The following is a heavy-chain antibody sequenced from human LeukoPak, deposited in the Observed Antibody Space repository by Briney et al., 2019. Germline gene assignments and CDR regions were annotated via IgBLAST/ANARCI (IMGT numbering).Heavy chain of an antibody. CDR3: ARDTAGFDY. D-gene: IGHD2-8*02. Sequence: GKSLRLSCAASGFTFGDYGMHWVRQAPGKGPEWVASISDTGRNADYAESVRGRFTIFRDNSKNSLYLQMNSLRAEDTAVYYCARDTAGFDYWGQGTLVTVSS. J-gene: IGHJ4*02. V-gene: IGHV3-30*03. CDR1: GFTFGDYG. CDR2: ISDTGRNA.